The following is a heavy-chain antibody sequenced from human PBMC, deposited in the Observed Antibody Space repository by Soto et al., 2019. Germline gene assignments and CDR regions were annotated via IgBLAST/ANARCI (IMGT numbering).Heavy chain of an antibody. CDR1: GGSITSGGYY. D-gene: IGHD2-15*01. Sequence: NPSETLSLTCTVSGGSITSGGYYWSWIRQHPGKGLEWIGYIYYSGSTYYNPSLKSRVTISVDTSKNQFSLKLSSVTAADTAVYYCAKSVGYCSGGSCPYGYYFDYWGQGTLVTVSS. CDR3: AKSVGYCSGGSCPYGYYFDY. CDR2: IYYSGST. V-gene: IGHV4-31*03. J-gene: IGHJ4*02.